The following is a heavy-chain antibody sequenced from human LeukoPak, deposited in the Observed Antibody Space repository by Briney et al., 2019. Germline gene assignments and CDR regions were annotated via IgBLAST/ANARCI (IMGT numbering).Heavy chain of an antibody. CDR1: GGSIRNYF. Sequence: PSETLSLTCSVSGGSIRNYFWSWIRQPPGKGLEWIGYIYYSGSTNYNTSLKSRVTISVDTSRQQISLKFSSEEAPESPGYDCGRGSESYGPGSYYVDYWGRGTLVTVSS. CDR3: GRGSESYGPGSYYVDY. J-gene: IGHJ4*02. D-gene: IGHD3-10*01. CDR2: IYYSGST. V-gene: IGHV4-59*08.